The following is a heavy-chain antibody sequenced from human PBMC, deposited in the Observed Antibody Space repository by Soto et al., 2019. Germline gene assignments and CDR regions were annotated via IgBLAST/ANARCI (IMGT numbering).Heavy chain of an antibody. V-gene: IGHV1-69*08. D-gene: IGHD3-3*01. CDR1: GGTFSSYT. Sequence: QVQLVQSGAEVKKPGSSVKVSCKASGGTFSSYTISWVRQAPGQGLEWMGRIIPILGIANYAQKFQGRVTITADKSTSIAYMELSSLRSEDTAVYYCARELLPSNYDFGSCYHHSLGYFAYWGQGTLVTVSS. CDR2: IIPILGIA. CDR3: ARELLPSNYDFGSCYHHSLGYFAY. J-gene: IGHJ4*02.